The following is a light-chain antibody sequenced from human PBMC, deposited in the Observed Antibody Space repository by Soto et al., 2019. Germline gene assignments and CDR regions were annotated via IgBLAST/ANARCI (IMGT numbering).Light chain of an antibody. V-gene: IGLV2-11*01. Sequence: QSALTQPRSVSGSPGQSVTISCTGTSSDVGGSNLVSWYQQHAGRAPKLVIYDVIKRASGVPDRCSGSRSGNTASLTMSGLQVEDEADYYCCSYAGNSLWVFGGGTKLTVL. CDR3: CSYAGNSLWV. J-gene: IGLJ3*02. CDR1: SSDVGGSNL. CDR2: DVI.